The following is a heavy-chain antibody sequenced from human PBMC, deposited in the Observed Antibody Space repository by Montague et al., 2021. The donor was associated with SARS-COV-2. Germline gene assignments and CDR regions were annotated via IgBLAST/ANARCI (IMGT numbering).Heavy chain of an antibody. J-gene: IGHJ4*02. CDR1: GDSVSSNRVA. D-gene: IGHD6-19*01. CDR3: VRYSGWFYFDF. V-gene: IGHV6-1*01. CDR2: TYYRSKWYS. Sequence: CVISGDSVSSNRVAWSWLRQSPSRGLEWLGRTYYRSKWYSDYAPSVRGRLTVNPDASKNEFSLELNYVTPEDTAVYYCVRYSGWFYFDFWGQGTLVTVSS.